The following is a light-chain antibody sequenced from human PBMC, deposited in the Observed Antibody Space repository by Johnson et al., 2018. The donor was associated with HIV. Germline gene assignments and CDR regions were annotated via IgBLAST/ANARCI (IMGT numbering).Light chain of an antibody. CDR2: DSD. Sequence: QSVLTQPPSVSAAPGQTVTISCSGSSSNIGSNYVSWYQQLPGTAPKLLIYDSDKRPSGIPDRFSGSKSGTSATLGITGLQTGDEADYYCGTWDSSLSSYVFGTGTKVTVL. CDR1: SSNIGSNY. J-gene: IGLJ1*01. V-gene: IGLV1-51*01. CDR3: GTWDSSLSSYV.